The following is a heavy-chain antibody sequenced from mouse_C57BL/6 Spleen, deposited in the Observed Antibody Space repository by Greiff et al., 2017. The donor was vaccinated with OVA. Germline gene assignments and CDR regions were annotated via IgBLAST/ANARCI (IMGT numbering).Heavy chain of an antibody. J-gene: IGHJ1*03. CDR3: ARTVVAPYWYFDV. Sequence: VKLMESGPGLVAPSQSLSITCTVSGFSLTSYAISWVRQPPGKGLEWLGVIWTGGGTNYNSALKSRMSISKDNSKSQVFLKMNSLQTDDTASYYCARTVVAPYWYFDVWGTGTTVTVSS. CDR2: IWTGGGT. D-gene: IGHD1-1*01. V-gene: IGHV2-9-1*01. CDR1: GFSLTSYA.